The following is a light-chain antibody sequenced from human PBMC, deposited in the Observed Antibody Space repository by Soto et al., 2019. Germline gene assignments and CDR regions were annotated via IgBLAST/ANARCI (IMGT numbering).Light chain of an antibody. CDR1: QSVSSSY. J-gene: IGKJ1*01. V-gene: IGKV3-20*01. CDR3: QQYGSSPWT. Sequence: EIVLTQSPGTLSLSPGERATLSCRASQSVSSSYLAWYQQKPGQAPRLLIYGASSRATGIPDRFSGSGFGTDFTLTSSRLEPEDFAVYYCQQYGSSPWTFGQGTKVEIK. CDR2: GAS.